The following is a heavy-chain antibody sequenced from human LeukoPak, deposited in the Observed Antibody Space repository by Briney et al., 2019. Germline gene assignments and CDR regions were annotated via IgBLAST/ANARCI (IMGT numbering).Heavy chain of an antibody. CDR2: IYSSGST. J-gene: IGHJ5*02. V-gene: IGHV4-59*01. Sequence: PSETLSLSCTVSVGSISTYFWSWMRQPPGKGLEWIAYIYSSGSTTYNPSLRSRVTISVDTSKNQFPLKLNSVTVADTAVYYCARGGYLKTDWFDPWGQGTLVTVSS. CDR3: ARGGYLKTDWFDP. D-gene: IGHD2-15*01. CDR1: VGSISTYF.